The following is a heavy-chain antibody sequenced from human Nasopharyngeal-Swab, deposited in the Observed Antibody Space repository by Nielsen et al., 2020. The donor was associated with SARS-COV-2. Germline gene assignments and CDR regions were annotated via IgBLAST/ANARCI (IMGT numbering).Heavy chain of an antibody. CDR1: GGSISSYY. Sequence: SETLSLTCTVSGGSISSYYWSWIRQPPGKGLEWIGSIYYSGSTYYNPSLKSRVTISVDTSKNQFSLKLSSVTAADTAVYYCARHLQAYSGYGYWGQGTLVTVSS. CDR2: IYYSGST. J-gene: IGHJ4*02. CDR3: ARHLQAYSGYGY. V-gene: IGHV4-39*01. D-gene: IGHD5-12*01.